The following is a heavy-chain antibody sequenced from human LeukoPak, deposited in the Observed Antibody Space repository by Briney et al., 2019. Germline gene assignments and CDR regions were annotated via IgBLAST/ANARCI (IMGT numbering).Heavy chain of an antibody. J-gene: IGHJ4*02. V-gene: IGHV1-18*01. D-gene: IGHD5-18*01. Sequence: ASVKVSCKTSGYSFTSFGISWVRQAPGQGLEWMGWISAYNGNTRSAQKFQGRVTMTTDTSTSTAHMELRSLRFDDPAVFYCVRDLGVDTSMIFFDFWGPGNPGHRLL. CDR1: GYSFTSFG. CDR2: ISAYNGNT. CDR3: VRDLGVDTSMIFFDF.